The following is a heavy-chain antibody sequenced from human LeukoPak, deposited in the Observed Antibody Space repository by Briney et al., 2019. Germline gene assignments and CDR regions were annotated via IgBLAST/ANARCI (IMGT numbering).Heavy chain of an antibody. V-gene: IGHV4-59*01. Sequence: SGTLSLTCTVSGDSINNSYWTWIRQPPGKGLEWIGYIYYSGSTYYNPSFKSRVTISLDTSKNQFSLKLSSVTAADTAVYYCATTRYFLAPFDPWGQGTLVTVSS. J-gene: IGHJ5*02. CDR1: GDSINNSY. CDR3: ATTRYFLAPFDP. D-gene: IGHD3-9*01. CDR2: IYYSGST.